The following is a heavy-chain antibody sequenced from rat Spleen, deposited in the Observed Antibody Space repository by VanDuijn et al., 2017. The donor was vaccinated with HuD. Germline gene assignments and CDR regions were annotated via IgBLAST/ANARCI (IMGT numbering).Heavy chain of an antibody. CDR2: VSYSDNT. J-gene: IGHJ4*01. CDR1: GYSITSYY. D-gene: IGHD4-3*01. V-gene: IGHV3-1*01. Sequence: EVQLQESGPGLVKPSQSLSLTCSVTGYSITSYYWGWIRKFPGNKMEWMGFVSYSDNTSYNPSLKSRISITRDISKNQFFLQLNSVTTEDTATYYCARAGNSGWVGVMDAWGQGASVTVSS. CDR3: ARAGNSGWVGVMDA.